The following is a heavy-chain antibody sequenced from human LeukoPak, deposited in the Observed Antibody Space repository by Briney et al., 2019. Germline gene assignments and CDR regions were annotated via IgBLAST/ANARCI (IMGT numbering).Heavy chain of an antibody. D-gene: IGHD6-6*01. J-gene: IGHJ4*02. Sequence: GGSLRLSCAASGFTFNTHRMNWLRQAPGKGLQWISSMGQSSGNTYYADSVKGRFTVSRDNSENLVYLQMNSLRAGDAAIYFCEKRVPYSSSSVYFDSWGQGTLVTVSS. CDR1: GFTFNTHR. CDR3: EKRVPYSSSSVYFDS. CDR2: MGQSSGNT. V-gene: IGHV3-23*01.